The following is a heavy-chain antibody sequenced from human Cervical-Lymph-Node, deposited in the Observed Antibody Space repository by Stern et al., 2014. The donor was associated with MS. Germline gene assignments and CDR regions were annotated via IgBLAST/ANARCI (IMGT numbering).Heavy chain of an antibody. V-gene: IGHV3-33*01. CDR3: AREGGNTAEYFQH. CDR1: GFTFSSSG. CDR2: IYYDGSNR. D-gene: IGHD4-23*01. J-gene: IGHJ1*01. Sequence: DQLVESGGGVVQPGRSLRLSCAASGFTFSSSGMHWVRQAPGKGLEWLAIIYYDGSNRYYADSVKGRFTISRDNSKNTLYLQMNSLRAEDTAVYYCAREGGNTAEYFQHGGQGTLVTVSS.